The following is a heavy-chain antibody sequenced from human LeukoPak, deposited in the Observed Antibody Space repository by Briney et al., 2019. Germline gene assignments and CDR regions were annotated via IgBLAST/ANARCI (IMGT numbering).Heavy chain of an antibody. CDR1: GGSISSYY. CDR2: IYYSGST. Sequence: SETLSLTCTVSGGSISSYYWSWIRQPPGKGLEWIGYIYYSGSTNYNPSLKSRVTISVDTSKNQFSLKLSSVTAADTAVYYCARGLSYGGPFDYWGQGTLVTVSS. CDR3: ARGLSYGGPFDY. D-gene: IGHD5-18*01. V-gene: IGHV4-59*01. J-gene: IGHJ4*02.